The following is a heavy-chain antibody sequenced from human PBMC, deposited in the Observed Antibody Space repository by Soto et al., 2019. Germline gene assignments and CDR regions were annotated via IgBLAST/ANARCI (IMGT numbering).Heavy chain of an antibody. D-gene: IGHD4-4*01. CDR3: VRGGSNYAS. J-gene: IGHJ5*02. Sequence: GGSLSLSCTASGFTFSDSWMTWVRQAPGKGLEWVARIKPDESEKKYADSVKGRFSISRDKAKNSMYLQMDSLRGEDTAVYYCVRGGSNYASWGQGNLVTVSS. V-gene: IGHV3-7*01. CDR1: GFTFSDSW. CDR2: IKPDESEK.